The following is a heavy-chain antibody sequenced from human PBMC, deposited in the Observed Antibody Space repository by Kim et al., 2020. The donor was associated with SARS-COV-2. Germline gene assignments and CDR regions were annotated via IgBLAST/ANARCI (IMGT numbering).Heavy chain of an antibody. Sequence: ASVKVSCKASGYTFTSYYMHWVRQAPGQGLEWMGIINPSGGSTSYAQKFQGRVTMTRDTPTSTVYMELSSLRSEDTAGYYCARSYYDSSGYYPYWFDPWGQRTLVTVSS. V-gene: IGHV1-46*01. J-gene: IGHJ5*02. CDR1: GYTFTSYY. CDR3: ARSYYDSSGYYPYWFDP. CDR2: INPSGGST. D-gene: IGHD3-22*01.